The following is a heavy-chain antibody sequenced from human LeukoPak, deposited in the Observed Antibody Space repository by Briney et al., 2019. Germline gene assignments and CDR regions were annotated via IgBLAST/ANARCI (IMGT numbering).Heavy chain of an antibody. J-gene: IGHJ4*02. CDR2: IIPIFGTA. CDR3: ARAGDSSSWAFDY. CDR1: GGTFSIYA. Sequence: GTSVTVSCKASGGTFSIYAISWVRQAPGQGLEWMGGIIPIFGTANYAQKFQGRVTITADESTSTAYMELSSLRSEDTAVYYCARAGDSSSWAFDYWGQGTLVTVSS. V-gene: IGHV1-69*01. D-gene: IGHD6-13*01.